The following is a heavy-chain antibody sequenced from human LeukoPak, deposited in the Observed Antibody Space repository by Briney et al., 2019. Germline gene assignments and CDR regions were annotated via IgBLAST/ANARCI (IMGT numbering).Heavy chain of an antibody. CDR2: ISSSSSYI. CDR1: GFTFSSYS. Sequence: AGGSLRLSCAASGFTFSSYSVNWVRQAPGKGLEWVSSISSSSSYIYYADSVKGRFTISRDNAKNSLYLQMNSLRAEDTAVYYCAAYCSGGSCYGGPWDWRQGTLVTVSS. V-gene: IGHV3-21*01. D-gene: IGHD2-15*01. CDR3: AAYCSGGSCYGGPWD. J-gene: IGHJ4*02.